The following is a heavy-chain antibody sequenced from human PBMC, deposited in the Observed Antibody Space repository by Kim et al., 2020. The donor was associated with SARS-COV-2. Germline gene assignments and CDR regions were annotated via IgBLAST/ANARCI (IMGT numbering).Heavy chain of an antibody. Sequence: GGSLRLSCAASGFTFSSYWMSWVRQAPGKGLEWVANIKQDGSEKYYVDSVKGRFTISRDNAKNSLYLQMNSLRAEDTAVYYCARDSGSGYKWWGRTHDAFDIWGQGTMVTVSS. CDR2: IKQDGSEK. J-gene: IGHJ3*02. CDR3: ARDSGSGYKWWGRTHDAFDI. V-gene: IGHV3-7*01. D-gene: IGHD2-21*02. CDR1: GFTFSSYW.